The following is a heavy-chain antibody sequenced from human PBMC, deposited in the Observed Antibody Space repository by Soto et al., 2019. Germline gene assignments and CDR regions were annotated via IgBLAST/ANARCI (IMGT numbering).Heavy chain of an antibody. J-gene: IGHJ4*02. CDR3: GRGANLDSRTYPSDY. CDR2: MNTNNGTT. Sequence: GASVKVACKASGYTFTNYDVNWVRQATGQGLEWMGWMNTNNGTTSCAQKFQGRFTMTRDTSTSTIYMELSSLRSEDTAIYYCGRGANLDSRTYPSDYWGQGTLVTVSS. CDR1: GYTFTNYD. V-gene: IGHV1-8*02. D-gene: IGHD1-1*01.